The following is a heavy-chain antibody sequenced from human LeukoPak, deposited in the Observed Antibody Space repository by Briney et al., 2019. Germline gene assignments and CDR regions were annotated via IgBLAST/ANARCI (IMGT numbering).Heavy chain of an antibody. J-gene: IGHJ1*01. D-gene: IGHD6-13*01. V-gene: IGHV1-46*01. Sequence: ASVKVSCKASGYSFTSYYMNWVRQAPGQGLEWMGTINPSGGSTSYAQKFQGRVTMTRDTSTSTVYLELSSLRFEDTAVYYCAREYSSSESAEYFQHWGQGTLVTVSS. CDR2: INPSGGST. CDR3: AREYSSSESAEYFQH. CDR1: GYSFTSYY.